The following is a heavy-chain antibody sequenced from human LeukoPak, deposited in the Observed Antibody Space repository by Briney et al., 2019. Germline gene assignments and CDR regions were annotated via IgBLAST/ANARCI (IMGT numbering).Heavy chain of an antibody. J-gene: IGHJ4*02. CDR3: SSTSLAWAGFDY. V-gene: IGHV3-23*01. Sequence: PGGSLRISCAASGFTFSSYAMSWVRQAPGKGLEWVSAISGSGGSTYYADSVKGRFSISRDNSKNTLYLQMSSLRAEDTAVYYCSSTSLAWAGFDYWGQGTLVTVSS. D-gene: IGHD2-2*01. CDR2: ISGSGGST. CDR1: GFTFSSYA.